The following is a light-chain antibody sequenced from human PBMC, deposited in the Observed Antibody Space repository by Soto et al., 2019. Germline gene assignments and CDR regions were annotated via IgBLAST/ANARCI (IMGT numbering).Light chain of an antibody. CDR2: AAS. Sequence: AIQMTHSPSSLSASVGDRVTITSRASQDIRKDLAWYQQQPGKAPNRLIYAASTLQGGVPSRFSGRGSGTDSTITSSSLQREDLATYHCLQDHNSLTFGPGTKVDIK. CDR3: LQDHNSLT. CDR1: QDIRKD. V-gene: IGKV1-6*01. J-gene: IGKJ3*01.